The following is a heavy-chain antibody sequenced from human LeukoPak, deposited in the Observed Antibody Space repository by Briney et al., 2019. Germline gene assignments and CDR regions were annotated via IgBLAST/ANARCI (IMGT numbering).Heavy chain of an antibody. CDR3: ARGQTAGDYYYGMDV. V-gene: IGHV4-59*01. J-gene: IGHJ6*02. Sequence: PSETLSLTCTVSGGSCSSYYWSWIRQPTGKGLEWIGYIYYSGSTNYNPSLKSRVTISVDTSKNQFSLKLSSVTAADTAVYYCARGQTAGDYYYGMDVWGQGTTVTVSS. CDR2: IYYSGST. CDR1: GGSCSSYY. D-gene: IGHD6-13*01.